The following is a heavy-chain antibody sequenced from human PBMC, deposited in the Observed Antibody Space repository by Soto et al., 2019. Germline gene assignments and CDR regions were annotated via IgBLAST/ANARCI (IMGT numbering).Heavy chain of an antibody. Sequence: SGPTLVNPTETLTLTCTVSGFSLSNARMGVSWIRQPPGKALEWLAHIFSNDEKSYSTSLKSRLTISKDTSKSQVVLTMTNMDPVDTATYYCARAYYYGSGSGWYYYMAVWGKGTTVTVSS. CDR1: GFSLSNARMG. V-gene: IGHV2-26*01. J-gene: IGHJ6*03. CDR3: ARAYYYGSGSGWYYYMAV. D-gene: IGHD3-10*01. CDR2: IFSNDEK.